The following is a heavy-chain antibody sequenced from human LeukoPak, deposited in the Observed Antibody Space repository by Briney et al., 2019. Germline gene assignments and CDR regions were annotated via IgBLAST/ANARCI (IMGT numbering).Heavy chain of an antibody. V-gene: IGHV3-64D*09. CDR1: GFTFSSYA. Sequence: PGGSLRLSCSASGFTFSSYAMHWVRQAPGKGLEYVSAISSNGGSTYYADSVKGRFTISRDNSKNTLYLQMSSLRAEDTAVYYCVKGQGIVVAVAVFLDYWGQGTLVTVSS. D-gene: IGHD2-15*01. CDR2: ISSNGGST. CDR3: VKGQGIVVAVAVFLDY. J-gene: IGHJ4*02.